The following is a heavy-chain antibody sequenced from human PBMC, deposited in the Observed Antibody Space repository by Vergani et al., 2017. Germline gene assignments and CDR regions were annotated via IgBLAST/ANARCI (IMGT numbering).Heavy chain of an antibody. D-gene: IGHD3-22*01. CDR2: IHPADSDT. J-gene: IGHJ4*02. CDR1: GYSFTNYW. V-gene: IGHV5-51*01. CDR3: ARLYGRDSSGSKYFDY. Sequence: EVQLVQSGAEVKQPGESLKISCQISGYSFTNYWIGWVRQMPGKGLEWMGIIHPADSDTRYSPSFQGQVTISVDKSISTAYLQRRSLRASDSAMYYCARLYGRDSSGSKYFDYWGQGTLVTVSS.